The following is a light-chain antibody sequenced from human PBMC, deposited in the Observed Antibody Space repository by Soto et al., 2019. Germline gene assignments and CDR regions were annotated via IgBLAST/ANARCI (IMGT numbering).Light chain of an antibody. CDR1: QSISSY. J-gene: IGKJ5*01. CDR2: ATS. Sequence: DIQMTQSPSSLSAAVGDRVAITCRASQSISSYLNWYQQKPGKAPKLLIYATSNLQSGVPSRFSGRGFGTDFTLTISSLQPEDFATYYCQQSFTTPSFGQGTRLEI. V-gene: IGKV1-39*01. CDR3: QQSFTTPS.